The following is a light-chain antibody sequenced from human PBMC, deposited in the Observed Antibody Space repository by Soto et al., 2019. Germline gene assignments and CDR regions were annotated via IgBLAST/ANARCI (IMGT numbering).Light chain of an antibody. J-gene: IGLJ1*01. CDR1: SSDVGGYNY. CDR3: SSYAGSNNLYV. Sequence: QSALTQPPSASGSPGQSVTISCTGTSSDVGGYNYVSWYQQHPDKAPKLMIYEVSKRPSGVSDRFSGSKSGNTASLTVSGLQAEDEADYYCSSYAGSNNLYVFGTGTKLTVL. CDR2: EVS. V-gene: IGLV2-8*01.